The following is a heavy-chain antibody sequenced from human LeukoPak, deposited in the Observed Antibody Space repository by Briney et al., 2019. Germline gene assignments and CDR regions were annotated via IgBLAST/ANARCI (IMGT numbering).Heavy chain of an antibody. V-gene: IGHV4-34*01. J-gene: IGHJ4*02. Sequence: PSETLSLTCAVYGGSFSGYYWSWIRQPPGKGLEWIGEINHSGSTNYNPSLKSRVTISVDTSKNQFSLKLSSVTAADTAVYYCARVRRVGYCSSTSCSRSFDYWGQGTLVTVSS. CDR1: GGSFSGYY. D-gene: IGHD2-2*01. CDR2: INHSGST. CDR3: ARVRRVGYCSSTSCSRSFDY.